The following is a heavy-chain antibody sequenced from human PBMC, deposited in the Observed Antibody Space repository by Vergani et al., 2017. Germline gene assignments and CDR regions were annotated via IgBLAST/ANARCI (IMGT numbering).Heavy chain of an antibody. CDR2: ISSSGSTI. CDR3: AKKLRFLEWPLGDDAFDI. Sequence: EVQLLESGGGLVQPGGSLRLSCAASGFTFSSYAMSWVRQAPGKGLEWVSYISSSGSTIYYADSVKGRFTISRDNAKNSLYLQMNSLRAEDTAVYYCAKKLRFLEWPLGDDAFDIWGQGTMVTVSS. J-gene: IGHJ3*02. CDR1: GFTFSSYA. V-gene: IGHV3-48*04. D-gene: IGHD3-3*01.